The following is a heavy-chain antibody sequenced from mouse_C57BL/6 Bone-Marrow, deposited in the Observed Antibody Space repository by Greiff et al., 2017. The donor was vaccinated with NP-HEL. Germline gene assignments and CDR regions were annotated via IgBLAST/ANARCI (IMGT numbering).Heavy chain of an antibody. Sequence: EVQLQESGPGLVKPSQSLSLTCSVTGYSITSGYYWNWIRQFPGNKLEWMGYISYDGSNNYNPSLKNRIPITRDTSKNQFFLKLNSVTTEDTATYYCARGYYGSSYGYYYAMDYWGQGTSVTVSS. CDR2: ISYDGSN. D-gene: IGHD1-1*01. J-gene: IGHJ4*01. CDR1: GYSITSGYY. CDR3: ARGYYGSSYGYYYAMDY. V-gene: IGHV3-6*01.